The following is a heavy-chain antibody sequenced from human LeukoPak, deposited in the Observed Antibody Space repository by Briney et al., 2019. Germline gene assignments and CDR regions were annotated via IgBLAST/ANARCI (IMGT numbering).Heavy chain of an antibody. CDR2: IGFDGSNK. CDR1: GFTFSSYA. CDR3: AKKYSTGLDP. D-gene: IGHD1-26*01. J-gene: IGHJ5*02. V-gene: IGHV3-30*02. Sequence: PGGSLSLTCAASGFTFSSYAMSWVRQAPGKGLEWVTFIGFDGSNKYYADFVKGRFTVSRDNSKNTLYLQMNSLRAEDTAIYYCAKKYSTGLDPWGQGTLVTVSS.